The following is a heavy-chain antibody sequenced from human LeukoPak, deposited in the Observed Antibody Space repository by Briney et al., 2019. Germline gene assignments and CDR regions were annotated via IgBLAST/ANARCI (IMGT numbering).Heavy chain of an antibody. CDR3: VGDPGDY. Sequence: GGSLRLSCTASGFSFGSYWMSWVRQAPGKGLEWVAHMKHDGIEKHYVDSVKGRFTISRDNAKNSLYLQMNTLRAEDTAVYYCVGDPGDYWGQGTLVTVSS. CDR2: MKHDGIEK. J-gene: IGHJ4*02. CDR1: GFSFGSYW. V-gene: IGHV3-7*01.